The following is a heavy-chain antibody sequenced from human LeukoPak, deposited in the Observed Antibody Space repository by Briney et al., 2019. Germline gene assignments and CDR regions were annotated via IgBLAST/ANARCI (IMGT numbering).Heavy chain of an antibody. V-gene: IGHV3-49*04. Sequence: PGGSLRLSCTASGFPFGDYTMSWGRQAPGKGLEWVGFIRSKVSGGTTEYAASVKGRFTISRDDSKNIAYLQMNSLETDDTDVYYCSKGGHFDYWGQGTLVTVSS. CDR1: GFPFGDYT. D-gene: IGHD2-15*01. J-gene: IGHJ4*02. CDR2: IRSKVSGGTT. CDR3: SKGGHFDY.